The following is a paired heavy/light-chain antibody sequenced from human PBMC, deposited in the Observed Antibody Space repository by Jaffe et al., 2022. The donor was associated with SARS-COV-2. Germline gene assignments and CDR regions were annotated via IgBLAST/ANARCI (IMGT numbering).Heavy chain of an antibody. CDR3: ANLEGAAGGRGSRV. CDR1: GFTFSVYW. D-gene: IGHD6-13*01. V-gene: IGHV3-74*01. CDR2: IKSDGSST. Sequence: EGQLVESGGGLVQPGGSLRLSCAASGFTFSVYWMHWVRQAPGKGLVWVSRIKSDGSSTSYADSVKGRFTISRDNAKNTLYLQMNSLGVEDTAVYYCANLEGAAGGRGSRVWGQGTLVTVSS. J-gene: IGHJ4*02.
Light chain of an antibody. CDR1: SSDVGGSNY. CDR3: SSYADSNSWV. J-gene: IGLJ3*02. CDR2: EVT. V-gene: IGLV2-8*01. Sequence: QSALTQPPSASGSPGQSVTISCTGTSSDVGGSNYVSWYQQYPGKAPKVMIYEVTKRPSGVPDRFSGSKSGNSASLTVSGLQAEDEADYYCSSYADSNSWVFGGGTKLTVL.